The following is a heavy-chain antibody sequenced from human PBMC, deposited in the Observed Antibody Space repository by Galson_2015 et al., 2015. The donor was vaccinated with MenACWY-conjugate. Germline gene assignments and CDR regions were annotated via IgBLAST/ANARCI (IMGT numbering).Heavy chain of an antibody. D-gene: IGHD4-17*01. CDR1: GFTFSSYS. CDR3: ARAVGVYGDYDSRVVYYFDY. J-gene: IGHJ4*02. V-gene: IGHV3-21*01. CDR2: ISSSSSYI. Sequence: SLRLSCAASGFTFSSYSMNWVRQAPGKGLEWVSSISSSSSYIYYADSVKGRFTISRDNAKNSLYLQMNSLRAEDTAVYYCARAVGVYGDYDSRVVYYFDYWGQGTLVTVSS.